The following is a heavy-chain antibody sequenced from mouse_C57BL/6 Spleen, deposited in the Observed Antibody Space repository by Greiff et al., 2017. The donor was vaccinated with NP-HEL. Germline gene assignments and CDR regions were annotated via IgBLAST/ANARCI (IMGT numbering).Heavy chain of an antibody. V-gene: IGHV5-6*01. CDR2: ISSGGSYT. CDR1: GFTFSSYG. J-gene: IGHJ3*01. Sequence: EVQGVESGGDLVKPGGSLKLSCAASGFTFSSYGMSWVRQTPDKRLEWVATISSGGSYTYYPDSVKGRFTISRDNAKNTLYLQMSSLKSEDIAMYYCARHGDGYYVVAYWGQGTLVTVSA. D-gene: IGHD2-3*01. CDR3: ARHGDGYYVVAY.